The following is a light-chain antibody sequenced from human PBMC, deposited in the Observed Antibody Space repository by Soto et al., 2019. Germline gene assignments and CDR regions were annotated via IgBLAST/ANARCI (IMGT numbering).Light chain of an antibody. V-gene: IGKV3-15*01. Sequence: EIVMTQSPATLSVSPGESATLSCRASQSVSTYLAWYQQKPGQAPRLLIYSASTRATGIPARFSGGGSGKEFSLTISSLQSEDFAVYICQQYNDGPPRWTFGQGTKVEIK. CDR3: QQYNDGPPRWT. CDR2: SAS. J-gene: IGKJ1*01. CDR1: QSVSTY.